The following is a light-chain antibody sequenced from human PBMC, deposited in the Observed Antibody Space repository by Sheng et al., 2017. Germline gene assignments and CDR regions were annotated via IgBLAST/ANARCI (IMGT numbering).Light chain of an antibody. Sequence: SYELTQPPSLSVSPGQTASITCSGDKLGDEFASWYQQTPGQSPVLVIYENTKRPSGIPERFSGSSSGNTATLTISGTQAMDEADYYCQAWDSSTVVFGGGTKLTVL. CDR3: QAWDSSTVV. CDR1: KLGDEF. CDR2: ENT. V-gene: IGLV3-1*01. J-gene: IGLJ2*01.